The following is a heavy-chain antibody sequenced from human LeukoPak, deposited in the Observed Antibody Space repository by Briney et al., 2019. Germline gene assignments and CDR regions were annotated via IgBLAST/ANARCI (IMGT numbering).Heavy chain of an antibody. CDR2: ISGTGNTI. CDR3: ARGRYCSGHNCYFDY. D-gene: IGHD2-15*01. J-gene: IGHJ4*02. CDR1: EFTFRSYE. Sequence: PGGSLRLSCAASEFTFRSYETNWVRQAPGKGLEWISYISGTGNTIYYVDSVQGRFAISRDNAKNSLYLQMNSLRAEDTAVYYCARGRYCSGHNCYFDYWGQGTLVTVSS. V-gene: IGHV3-48*03.